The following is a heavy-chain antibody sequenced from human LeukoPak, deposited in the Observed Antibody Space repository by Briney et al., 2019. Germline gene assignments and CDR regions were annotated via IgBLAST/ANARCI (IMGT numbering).Heavy chain of an antibody. CDR3: AKDAQRGFDYSNSLQN. CDR1: GFTFSHYG. CDR2: IWSDGSDK. V-gene: IGHV3-33*06. J-gene: IGHJ1*01. Sequence: PGGSLRLSCAASGFTFSHYGMHWVRQTPGAGLEWVAVIWSDGSDKYYAKSVKGRFTISRDNSKNSLFLQMNSLRAEDTPVYYCAKDAQRGFDYSNSLQNWGQGILVTVSS. D-gene: IGHD4-11*01.